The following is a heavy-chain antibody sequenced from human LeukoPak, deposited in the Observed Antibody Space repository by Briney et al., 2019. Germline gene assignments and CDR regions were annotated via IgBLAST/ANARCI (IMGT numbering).Heavy chain of an antibody. Sequence: KASETLSLTCTVSGGSISSSSYYWGWVRQPPGKGLEWIGSMHYSGSTYYNPSLKSRVTISIDTSKNQFSLKLSSVTAADTAVYYCARRGSSFFDYWGQGILVTVSS. CDR1: GGSISSSSYY. CDR3: ARRGSSFFDY. CDR2: MHYSGST. V-gene: IGHV4-39*01. J-gene: IGHJ4*02. D-gene: IGHD6-13*01.